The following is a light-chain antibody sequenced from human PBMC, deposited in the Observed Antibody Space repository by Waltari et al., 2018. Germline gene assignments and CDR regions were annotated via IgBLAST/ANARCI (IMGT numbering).Light chain of an antibody. Sequence: DIQMTQSPSSLSASVGDRVTITCQAGQDISNYLNWYQQKPGKAPKLLIYDASNLETGVPSRFSGSGSVTDFTFTISSLQPEDIATYYCQQYDNLPFTFGPGTKVDIK. J-gene: IGKJ3*01. V-gene: IGKV1-33*01. CDR1: QDISNY. CDR2: DAS. CDR3: QQYDNLPFT.